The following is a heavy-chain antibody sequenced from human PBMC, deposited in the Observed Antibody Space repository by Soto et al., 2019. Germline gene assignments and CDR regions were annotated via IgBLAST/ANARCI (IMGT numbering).Heavy chain of an antibody. J-gene: IGHJ5*02. Sequence: GGSLRLSCAVSGFSVSHYGFHWVRQAPGKGLEWLAVIRDGDAKTNYATSVRGRFTVSRDMSKSTIFLQMDNLRVDDSAIYFCAREGDTHAFRGFDLWGQGTLVTVPQ. V-gene: IGHV3-30*03. CDR3: AREGDTHAFRGFDL. CDR1: GFSVSHYG. D-gene: IGHD3-10*01. CDR2: IRDGDAKT.